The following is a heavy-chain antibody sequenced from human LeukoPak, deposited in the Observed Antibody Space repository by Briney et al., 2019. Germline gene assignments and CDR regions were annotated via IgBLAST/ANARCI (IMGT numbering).Heavy chain of an antibody. CDR3: AREFRVLPDI. D-gene: IGHD3-10*01. CDR1: GFTLSSYW. CDR2: INSDGSST. V-gene: IGHV3-74*01. J-gene: IGHJ3*02. Sequence: PGGSLRLSCAASGFTLSSYWMHWVRQAPGKGLVWVSRINSDGSSTNYADSVKGRFTISRDNAKNTLYLQMDSLRAEDTAVYYCAREFRVLPDIWGQGTMVTVSS.